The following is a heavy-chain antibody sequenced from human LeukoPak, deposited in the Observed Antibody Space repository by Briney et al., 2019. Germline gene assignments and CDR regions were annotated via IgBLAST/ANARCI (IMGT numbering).Heavy chain of an antibody. D-gene: IGHD6-13*01. CDR3: TAAAGTGWFDP. CDR1: GYTFTSYY. V-gene: IGHV1-46*01. Sequence: ASVKVSCKASGYTFTSYYMHWVRQASGQGLEWMGIIDPSGGSTSYAQKFQGRVTMTRDMSTSTVYMELSSLRSEDTAVYYCTAAAGTGWFDPWGQGTLVTVSS. CDR2: IDPSGGST. J-gene: IGHJ5*02.